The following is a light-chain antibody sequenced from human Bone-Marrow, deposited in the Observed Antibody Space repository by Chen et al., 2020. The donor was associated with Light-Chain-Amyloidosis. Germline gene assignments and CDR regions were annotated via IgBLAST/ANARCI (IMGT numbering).Light chain of an antibody. CDR1: QSISSY. CDR2: AAS. V-gene: IGKV1-39*01. J-gene: IGKJ4*01. CDR3: QQSYSTPLP. Sequence: DIQMTQSPSSLSASVGDRVTITCRASQSISSYLNWYQQKPGKAPKLLIYAASSLQSGVPSRFSGSGSGTDFTITISNLQPEDFATYYYQQSYSTPLPFGGGTKVEIK.